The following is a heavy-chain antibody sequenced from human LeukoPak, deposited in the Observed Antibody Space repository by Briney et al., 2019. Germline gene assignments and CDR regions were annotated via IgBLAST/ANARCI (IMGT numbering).Heavy chain of an antibody. CDR2: IYSGGST. Sequence: PGGSLRLSCAASGFTVSSNYMSWVRQAPGKGLGWVSVIYSGGSTYYADSVKGRFTISRDNSKNTLYLQMNSLRAEDTAVYYCARGSSPVVTQAEYFQHWGQGTLVTVSS. CDR3: ARGSSPVVTQAEYFQH. J-gene: IGHJ1*01. V-gene: IGHV3-66*01. D-gene: IGHD4-23*01. CDR1: GFTVSSNY.